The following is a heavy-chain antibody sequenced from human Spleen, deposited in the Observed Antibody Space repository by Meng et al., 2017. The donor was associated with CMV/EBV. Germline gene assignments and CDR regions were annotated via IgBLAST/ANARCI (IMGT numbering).Heavy chain of an antibody. D-gene: IGHD3-10*01. Sequence: GESLKISCAASGFTFSSYAMHWVRQAPGKGLEWVAVISYDGSNKYYADSVKGRFTISRDNSKNTLYLQMNSLRAEDTAVYYCARGLRKGGLPYGIRDDYWGQGTLVTVSS. CDR2: ISYDGSNK. CDR1: GFTFSSYA. CDR3: ARGLRKGGLPYGIRDDY. V-gene: IGHV3-30*04. J-gene: IGHJ4*02.